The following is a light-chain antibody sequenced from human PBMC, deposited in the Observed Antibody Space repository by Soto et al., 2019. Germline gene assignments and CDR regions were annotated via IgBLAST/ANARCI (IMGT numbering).Light chain of an antibody. Sequence: NNLAWYQQKPGQAPRLLIYGASTRATGIPARFSGGGSGTEFTLTISSLQSEDFAVYYCQQYNNWPGTFGQGTQVDIK. CDR1: NN. V-gene: IGKV3-15*01. CDR3: QQYNNWPGT. J-gene: IGKJ1*01. CDR2: GAS.